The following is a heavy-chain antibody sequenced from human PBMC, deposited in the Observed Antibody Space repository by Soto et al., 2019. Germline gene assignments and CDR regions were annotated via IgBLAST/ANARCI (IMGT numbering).Heavy chain of an antibody. CDR2: ISGSGGTT. CDR3: AKTANGWFSAFDI. D-gene: IGHD6-19*01. V-gene: IGHV3-23*01. J-gene: IGHJ3*02. Sequence: EAQLLESGGGLVQPGGSLRLSCAASGFTFSSYAMSWARQAPGKGLEWVSAISGSGGTTYYADSVKGRFTFSRDNSKNTLYLQMNSLRAEDTAVYYCAKTANGWFSAFDIWGQGTMVTVSS. CDR1: GFTFSSYA.